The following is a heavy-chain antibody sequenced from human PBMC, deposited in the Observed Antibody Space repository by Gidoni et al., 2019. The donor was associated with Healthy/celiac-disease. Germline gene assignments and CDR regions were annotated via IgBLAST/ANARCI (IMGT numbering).Heavy chain of an antibody. J-gene: IGHJ3*02. CDR3: ASVSMIVVDDAFDI. V-gene: IGHV3-66*02. CDR1: GFPVSSNY. CDR2: IYSGGST. D-gene: IGHD3-22*01. Sequence: EVQLVESGGGLVQPGGSLRLSCAASGFPVSSNYMSWVRQAPGTGLGWVSVIYSGGSTYYADSVKGRFTISRDNSKNTLYLQMNSLRAEDTAVYYCASVSMIVVDDAFDIWGQGTMVTVSS.